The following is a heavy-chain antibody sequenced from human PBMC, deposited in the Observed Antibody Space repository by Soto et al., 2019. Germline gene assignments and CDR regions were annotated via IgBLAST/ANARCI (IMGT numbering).Heavy chain of an antibody. D-gene: IGHD3-3*01. J-gene: IGHJ6*02. CDR3: ARAALPDYDFWSGYNGYYYYYGMDV. Sequence: GGSLRLSCAASGFTFSSYSMNWVRQAPGKGLEWVSSISSSSSYIYYADSVKGRFTISRDNAKNSLYLQMNSLRAEDTAVYYCARAALPDYDFWSGYNGYYYYYGMDVWGQGTTVTVSS. CDR2: ISSSSSYI. V-gene: IGHV3-21*01. CDR1: GFTFSSYS.